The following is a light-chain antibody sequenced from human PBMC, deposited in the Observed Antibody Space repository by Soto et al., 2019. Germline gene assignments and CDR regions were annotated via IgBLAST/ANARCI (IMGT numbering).Light chain of an antibody. Sequence: SRASPSVIRHLAWYQQRPGQPPRLLIYATSIMAPGIPARFSGSGCQTDLTVLINSLACEDFVVYLCQQRSHWQIFGSGTKVDIK. V-gene: IGKV3-11*01. CDR2: ATS. CDR3: QQRSHWQI. J-gene: IGKJ3*01. CDR1: PSVIRH.